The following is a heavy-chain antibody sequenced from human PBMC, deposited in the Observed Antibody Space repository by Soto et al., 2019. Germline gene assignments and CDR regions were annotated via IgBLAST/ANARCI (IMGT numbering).Heavy chain of an antibody. D-gene: IGHD5-18*01. J-gene: IGHJ6*02. V-gene: IGHV1-18*01. CDR3: ARDVRKQLWVEGLNAMDV. CDR1: AYTFTSYG. CDR2: ISGYNGQT. Sequence: QVQLVQSGPEVKKPGASVKVSCKASAYTFTSYGISWVRQAPGQGLEWMGWISGYNGQTNYAQKFRGRVTITTDASTSTAYMELRSLRSDDTATYYCARDVRKQLWVEGLNAMDVWGQGTTVTVSS.